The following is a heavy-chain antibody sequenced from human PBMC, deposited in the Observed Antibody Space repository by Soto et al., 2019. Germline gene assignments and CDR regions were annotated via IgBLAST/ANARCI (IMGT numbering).Heavy chain of an antibody. D-gene: IGHD1-20*01. CDR3: ARRGFRYTGTTYYGMDV. CDR1: GGTFSSYA. J-gene: IGHJ6*02. CDR2: IIPIFGTA. Sequence: QVQLVQSGAEVKKPGSSVKVSCKASGGTFSSYAISWVRQAPGQGLEWMGGIIPIFGTANYAQKFQGRVTITADESTSTAYMELSSLRSEDTAVYYCARRGFRYTGTTYYGMDVWGQGTTVTVSS. V-gene: IGHV1-69*01.